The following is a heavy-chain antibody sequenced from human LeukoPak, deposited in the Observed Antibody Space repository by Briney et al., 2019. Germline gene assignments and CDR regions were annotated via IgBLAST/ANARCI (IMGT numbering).Heavy chain of an antibody. J-gene: IGHJ4*02. CDR1: GYTFTGYY. V-gene: IGHV1-2*02. Sequence: ASVKVSCKASGYTFTGYYMHWVRQAPGQGLEWMGWINPNSGCTNYAQKFQGRVTMTRDTSISTAYMELSSLRSEDTAVYYCATGGIVVVPAAAGEYFDYWGQGTLVTVSS. CDR2: INPNSGCT. CDR3: ATGGIVVVPAAAGEYFDY. D-gene: IGHD2-2*01.